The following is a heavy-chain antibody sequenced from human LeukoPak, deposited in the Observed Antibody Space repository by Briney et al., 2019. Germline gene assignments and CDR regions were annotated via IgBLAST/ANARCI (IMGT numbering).Heavy chain of an antibody. CDR2: ISYDGSNR. V-gene: IGHV3-30-3*01. CDR3: ARDRGELHRGYFDY. D-gene: IGHD1-26*01. CDR1: GFTFSSYA. J-gene: IGHJ4*02. Sequence: GGSLRLSCAASGFTFSSYAMHWVRQAPGKGLEWVAVISYDGSNRYYADSVKGRFTISRDNSKNTLYLQMNSLRAEDTAVYYCARDRGELHRGYFDYWGQGTLVTVSS.